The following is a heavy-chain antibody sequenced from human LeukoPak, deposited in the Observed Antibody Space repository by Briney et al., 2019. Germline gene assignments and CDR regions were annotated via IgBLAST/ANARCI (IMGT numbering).Heavy chain of an antibody. CDR2: INPNSGGT. J-gene: IGHJ4*02. Sequence: KXSCKASGYTFTGYYMHWVRQAPGQGLEWMGWINPNSGGTNYAQKFQGRVTMTRDTSISTAYMELSRLRSDDTAVYYCARGLLSQFPLGYWGQGTLVTVSS. D-gene: IGHD2-21*01. CDR1: GYTFTGYY. V-gene: IGHV1-2*02. CDR3: ARGLLSQFPLGY.